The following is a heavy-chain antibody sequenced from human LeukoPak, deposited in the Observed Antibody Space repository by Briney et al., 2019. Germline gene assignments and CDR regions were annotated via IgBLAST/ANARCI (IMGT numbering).Heavy chain of an antibody. CDR1: GFTFSSYS. D-gene: IGHD3-16*01. CDR3: AKDERRYVWGSTYLDY. V-gene: IGHV3-48*01. J-gene: IGHJ4*02. Sequence: PGGSLRLSCVASGFTFSSYSMNWVRQAPGEGLEWVSYISSLSGTIYYADSVKGRFTISRDNSKNTLYLQMNSLRAEDTAVYYCAKDERRYVWGSTYLDYWGQGTLVTVSS. CDR2: ISSLSGTI.